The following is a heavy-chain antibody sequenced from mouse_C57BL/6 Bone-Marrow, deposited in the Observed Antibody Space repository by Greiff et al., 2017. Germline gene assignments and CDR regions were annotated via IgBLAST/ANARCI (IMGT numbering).Heavy chain of an antibody. D-gene: IGHD1-1*01. CDR2: ISSGSSTI. J-gene: IGHJ2*01. CDR1: GFTFSDYG. V-gene: IGHV5-17*01. Sequence: EVQVVESGGGLVKPGGSLKLSCAASGFTFSDYGMHWVRQAPEKGLEWVAYISSGSSTIYYADTVKGRFTISRDNAKNTLFLQMTSLRSEDTAMYYCARPYYYGLDYWGQGTTLTVSS. CDR3: ARPYYYGLDY.